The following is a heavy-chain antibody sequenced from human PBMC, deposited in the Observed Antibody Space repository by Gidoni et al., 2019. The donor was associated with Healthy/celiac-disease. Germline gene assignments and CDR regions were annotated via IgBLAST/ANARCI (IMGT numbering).Heavy chain of an antibody. V-gene: IGHV3-30*02. CDR1: GFTFSSYG. J-gene: IGHJ5*02. D-gene: IGHD2-2*01. CDR3: AKDPYRQIVVVPAAPPRDNWFDP. CDR2: IRYDGSNK. Sequence: QVQLVESGGGVVQPGGSLRLSCAASGFTFSSYGMHWVRQAPGKGLEWVAFIRYDGSNKYYADSVKGRFTISRDNSKNTLYLQMNSLRAEDTAVYYCAKDPYRQIVVVPAAPPRDNWFDPWGQGTLVTVSS.